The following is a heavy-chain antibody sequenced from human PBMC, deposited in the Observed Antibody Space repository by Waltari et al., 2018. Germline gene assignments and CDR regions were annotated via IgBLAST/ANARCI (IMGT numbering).Heavy chain of an antibody. D-gene: IGHD3-16*01. CDR2: IGTAGDT. CDR1: GFTFSSLD. V-gene: IGHV3-13*01. Sequence: EVQLVESGGGLVQPGGSLRLSWAASGFTFSSLDSHWVRQATGKGLEWVSAIGTAGDTYYPGSVKGRFTISRENAKNSLYLQMNSLRAGDTAVYYCARGSGDPIRLGELLDWGQGTLVTVSS. CDR3: ARGSGDPIRLGELLD. J-gene: IGHJ4*02.